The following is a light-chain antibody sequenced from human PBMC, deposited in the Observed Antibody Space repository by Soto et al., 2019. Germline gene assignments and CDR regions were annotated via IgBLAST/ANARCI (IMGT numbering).Light chain of an antibody. CDR2: EVS. V-gene: IGLV2-14*01. Sequence: QSALTQPASVSGSPGQSITISCTGTSSDIGGYNYVSWYQQHPGKAPKLMIYEVSNRPSGISNRFSGSKSGKTASLTISGLQDEDEADYYCSSYTSSGTYVFGTGTKVTVL. CDR1: SSDIGGYNY. J-gene: IGLJ1*01. CDR3: SSYTSSGTYV.